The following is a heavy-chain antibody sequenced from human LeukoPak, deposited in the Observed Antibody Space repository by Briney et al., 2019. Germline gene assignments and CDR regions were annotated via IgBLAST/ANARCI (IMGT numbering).Heavy chain of an antibody. CDR1: GDSVSSNSAT. Sequence: QTLSLTCAISGDSVSSNSATWDWIRQSPSRGLEWLGRTYYRSKWYTDYAAFVKSRITIKPDASTNRFSLQLNSVTPEDTGVYYCAREEANGALFDLWGQGTVVTVSA. D-gene: IGHD2-8*01. J-gene: IGHJ4*02. CDR2: TYYRSKWYT. CDR3: AREEANGALFDL. V-gene: IGHV6-1*01.